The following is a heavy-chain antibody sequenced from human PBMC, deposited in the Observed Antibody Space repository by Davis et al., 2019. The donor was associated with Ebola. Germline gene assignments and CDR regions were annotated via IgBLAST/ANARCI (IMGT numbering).Heavy chain of an antibody. D-gene: IGHD3-22*01. Sequence: GESLKISCKGSGYSFTSYWISWVRQMPGKGLEWMGRIDPSDSYTNYSPSFQGHVTISGDKSISTAYLQWSSLKASDTAMYYCASPTMIVAPWAFDIWGQGTMVTVSS. J-gene: IGHJ3*02. CDR2: IDPSDSYT. CDR3: ASPTMIVAPWAFDI. CDR1: GYSFTSYW. V-gene: IGHV5-10-1*01.